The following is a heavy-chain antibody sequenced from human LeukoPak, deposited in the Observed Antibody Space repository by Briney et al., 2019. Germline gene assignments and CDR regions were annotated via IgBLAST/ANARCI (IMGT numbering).Heavy chain of an antibody. D-gene: IGHD2-2*01. CDR2: ISSSSSTI. V-gene: IGHV3-48*04. J-gene: IGHJ4*02. CDR1: GFTFSSYS. Sequence: GSLRLSCAASGFTFSSYSMNWVRQAPGRGLEWVSYISSSSSTIYYADSVKGRFTISRDNAKNSLYLQMNSLRAEDTAVYYCARTYCSSTSCYFEIDYWGQGTLVTVSS. CDR3: ARTYCSSTSCYFEIDY.